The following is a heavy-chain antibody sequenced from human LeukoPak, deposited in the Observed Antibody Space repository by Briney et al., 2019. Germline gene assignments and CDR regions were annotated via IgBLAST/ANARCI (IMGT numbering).Heavy chain of an antibody. CDR2: ISAYNGNT. J-gene: IGHJ4*02. V-gene: IGHV1-18*01. CDR3: ARDYGSGSYYTPLDY. D-gene: IGHD3-10*01. CDR1: GYTFTSYG. Sequence: GASVKVSCKASGYTFTSYGISWVRQPPGQGLEWMGWISAYNGNTNYAQKLQGRVTMTTDTSTSTAYMELRSLRSDDTAVYYCARDYGSGSYYTPLDYWGQGTLVTVSS.